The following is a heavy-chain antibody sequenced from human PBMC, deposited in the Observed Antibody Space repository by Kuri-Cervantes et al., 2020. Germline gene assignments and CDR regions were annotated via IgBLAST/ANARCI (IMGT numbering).Heavy chain of an antibody. CDR3: AKDQLSGIVVSIDY. V-gene: IGHV3-33*06. CDR1: GFTFGTYG. Sequence: GGSLRLSCAASGFTFGTYGMHWVRQAPGKGLEWVALIWYDGSNKFYADSVKGRFTISRDNSNNTLYLQMNSLRPEDTAVYFCAKDQLSGIVVSIDYWGQGTLVTVSS. CDR2: IWYDGSNK. D-gene: IGHD3-10*01. J-gene: IGHJ4*02.